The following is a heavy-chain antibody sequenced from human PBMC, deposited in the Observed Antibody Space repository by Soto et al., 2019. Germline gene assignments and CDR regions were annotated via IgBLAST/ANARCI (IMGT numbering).Heavy chain of an antibody. CDR1: GFTFSNAW. J-gene: IGHJ6*03. Sequence: EVQLVESGGGLVKPGGSLRLSCAASGFTFSNAWMSWVRQAPGKGLEWVGRIKSKTDGGTTDYAAPVKGRFTISRDDSKNTLYLQMHSLKKEDKAVQYCTTEPAIARLDYYYMYVRGKGTTVTVAS. D-gene: IGHD5-18*01. CDR2: IKSKTDGGTT. V-gene: IGHV3-15*01. CDR3: TTEPAIARLDYYYMYV.